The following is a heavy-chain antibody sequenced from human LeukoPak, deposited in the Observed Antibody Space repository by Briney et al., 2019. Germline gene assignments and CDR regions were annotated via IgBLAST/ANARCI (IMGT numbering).Heavy chain of an antibody. CDR2: INWNGGST. D-gene: IGHD3-22*01. CDR3: AKSTKYYDSSGYYDEASYYFDY. CDR1: GFTFDDYG. J-gene: IGHJ4*02. Sequence: RPGGSLRLSCAASGFTFDDYGMSWVRQAPGKGLEWVSGINWNGGSTGYADSVKGRFTISRDNAKNSLYLQMNSLRAEDTALYYCAKSTKYYDSSGYYDEASYYFDYWGQGTLVTVSS. V-gene: IGHV3-20*04.